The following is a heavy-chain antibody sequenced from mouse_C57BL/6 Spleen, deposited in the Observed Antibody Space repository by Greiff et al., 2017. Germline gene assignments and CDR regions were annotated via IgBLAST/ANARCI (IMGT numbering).Heavy chain of an antibody. CDR2: INYDGSST. V-gene: IGHV5-16*01. CDR3: ARGRGLLRYFDY. D-gene: IGHD2-3*01. CDR1: GFTFSDYY. Sequence: EVKVVESEGGLVQPGSSMKLSCTASGFTFSDYYMAWVRQVPEKGLEWVANINYDGSSTYYLDSLKSRFIISRDNAKNILYLQMSSLKSEDTATYYCARGRGLLRYFDYWGQGTTLTVSS. J-gene: IGHJ2*01.